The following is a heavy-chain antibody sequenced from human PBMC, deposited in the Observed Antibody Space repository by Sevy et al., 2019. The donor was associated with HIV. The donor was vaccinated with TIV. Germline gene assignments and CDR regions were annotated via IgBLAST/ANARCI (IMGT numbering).Heavy chain of an antibody. Sequence: GGSLRLSCAASGFTFSSYSMNWVRQAPGKGLEWVSSISSSSSYIYYADSVKVRFTISRDNAKNSLYLQMNSLRAEDTAVYYCARASIYYDSSGYDYWGQGTLVTVSS. V-gene: IGHV3-21*01. CDR1: GFTFSSYS. CDR2: ISSSSSYI. J-gene: IGHJ4*02. D-gene: IGHD3-22*01. CDR3: ARASIYYDSSGYDY.